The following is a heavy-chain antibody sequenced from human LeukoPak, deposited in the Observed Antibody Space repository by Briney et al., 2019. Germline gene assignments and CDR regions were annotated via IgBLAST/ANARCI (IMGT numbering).Heavy chain of an antibody. Sequence: SGPTLVNPTQTLTLTCTFSGFSLSTSGMCVSWIRQPPGKALEWLARIDWDDDKYYSTSLKTRLTISKDTSKNPVVLTMTNMDPVDTATYYCARFTDYYGSGRFDYWGQGTLVTVSS. V-gene: IGHV2-70*11. CDR3: ARFTDYYGSGRFDY. CDR1: GFSLSTSGMC. D-gene: IGHD3-10*01. J-gene: IGHJ4*02. CDR2: IDWDDDK.